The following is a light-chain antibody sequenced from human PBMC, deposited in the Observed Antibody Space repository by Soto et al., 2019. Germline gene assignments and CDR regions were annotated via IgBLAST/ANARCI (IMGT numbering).Light chain of an antibody. CDR1: QSISTS. Sequence: DIQMTQSPSSLSASVGDRVTITCRASQSISTSLNWYQQKPGKAPKLLIYAASSLQSGVPSGFSGSGSGTDFTFAISSLQPEDFATYYCQQTYTTPHTFGQVTKLEIK. V-gene: IGKV1-39*01. CDR2: AAS. CDR3: QQTYTTPHT. J-gene: IGKJ2*01.